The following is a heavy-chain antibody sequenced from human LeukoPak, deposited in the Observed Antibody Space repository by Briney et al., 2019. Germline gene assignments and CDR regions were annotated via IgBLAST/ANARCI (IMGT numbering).Heavy chain of an antibody. CDR2: IYYSGST. J-gene: IGHJ6*02. CDR1: GGSISSSSYY. V-gene: IGHV4-39*01. Sequence: SETLSLTCTVSGGSISSSSYYWGWIRQPPGKGLEWIGSIYYSGSTYYNPSLKSRVTISVDTSKNQVSLQLNSVTPEDTAVYYCSRVFRGYTYGSLLDYGMDVWGQGTTVTVSS. D-gene: IGHD5-18*01. CDR3: SRVFRGYTYGSLLDYGMDV.